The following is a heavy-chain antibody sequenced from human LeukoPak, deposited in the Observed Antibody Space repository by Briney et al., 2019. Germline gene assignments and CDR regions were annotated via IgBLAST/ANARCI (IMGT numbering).Heavy chain of an antibody. CDR3: ARRGAGNGLGV. D-gene: IGHD3-16*01. CDR1: GDSVSSNSVA. V-gene: IGHV6-1*01. Sequence: SRTLSLTCAISGDSVSSNSVAWNWIRESPSRGLEWLGRTYYRSEWYHDYAVSVKSRITISPDTAKNQFSLQLNSVTPEDTAVYYCARRGAGNGLGVWGQGTTVTLS. CDR2: TYYRSEWYH. J-gene: IGHJ6*02.